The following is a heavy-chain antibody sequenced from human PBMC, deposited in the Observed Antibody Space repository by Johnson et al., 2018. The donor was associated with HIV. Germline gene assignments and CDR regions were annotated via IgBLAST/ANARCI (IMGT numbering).Heavy chain of an antibody. J-gene: IGHJ3*02. CDR3: TGDGTRDAFDI. CDR2: LSSGGDT. CDR1: GFTFSNAW. D-gene: IGHD2-21*02. V-gene: IGHV3-66*01. Sequence: VQLVESGGGLVKPGGSLRLSCAASGFTFSNAWMSWVRQAPGKGLEWVSVLSSGGDTWYADSVTGRFTIPRDNSKNTLYLQMNSLRGEDTAVYYGTGDGTRDAFDIWGQGTVVIVSS.